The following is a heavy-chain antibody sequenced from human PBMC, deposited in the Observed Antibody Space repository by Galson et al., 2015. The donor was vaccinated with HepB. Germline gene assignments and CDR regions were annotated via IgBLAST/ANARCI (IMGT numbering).Heavy chain of an antibody. CDR3: APSLGYSGYESGWFDP. D-gene: IGHD5-12*01. CDR1: GYTFSAYH. Sequence: SVKVSCKASGYTFSAYHMHWVRQAPGQGLEWMGVINPSGDTTSYTQKFKGRVNMTRDTSTSTVYMEVSSLTSADTAMYYCAPSLGYSGYESGWFDPWGQGTLVIVSS. CDR2: INPSGDTT. V-gene: IGHV1-46*03. J-gene: IGHJ5*02.